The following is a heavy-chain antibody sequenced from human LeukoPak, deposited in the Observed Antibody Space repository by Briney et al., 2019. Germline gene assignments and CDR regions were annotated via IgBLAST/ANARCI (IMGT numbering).Heavy chain of an antibody. V-gene: IGHV3-48*03. CDR3: ARHYDSSGYGY. D-gene: IGHD3-22*01. J-gene: IGHJ4*02. Sequence: GGSLRLSCAASGFTFSSYEMNWVRQAPGKGLEWVSYISSSGSTIYYADSVEGRFTISRDNAKNSLCLQMNSLRAEDTAVYYCARHYDSSGYGYWGQGTLVTVSS. CDR1: GFTFSSYE. CDR2: ISSSGSTI.